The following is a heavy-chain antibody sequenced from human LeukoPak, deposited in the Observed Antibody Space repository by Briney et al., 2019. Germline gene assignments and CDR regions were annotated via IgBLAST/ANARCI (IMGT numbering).Heavy chain of an antibody. V-gene: IGHV1-69*06. CDR2: IIPIFGTA. J-gene: IGHJ4*02. Sequence: ASVKVSCKASGGTLSSYAISWVRQAPGQGLEWMGGIIPIFGTANYAQKFQGRVTITADKSTSTAYMELSSLRSEDTAVYYCARDRDTAMVFDYWGQGTLVTV. D-gene: IGHD5-18*01. CDR3: ARDRDTAMVFDY. CDR1: GGTLSSYA.